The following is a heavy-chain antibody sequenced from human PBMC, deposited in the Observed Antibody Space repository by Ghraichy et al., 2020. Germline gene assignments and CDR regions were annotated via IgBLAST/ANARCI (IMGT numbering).Heavy chain of an antibody. CDR1: GFTFHEYA. J-gene: IGHJ5*02. V-gene: IGHV3-9*01. Sequence: SLNISCAASGFTFHEYALHWVRQAPGKGLEWVSSIRWNTTNVAYADSVKGRFTISRDNAKKSLYLEMTSLRVEDTALYFCAKHLERYDFWSGLGSWGQGTLVTVSS. CDR2: IRWNTTNV. D-gene: IGHD3-3*01. CDR3: AKHLERYDFWSGLGS.